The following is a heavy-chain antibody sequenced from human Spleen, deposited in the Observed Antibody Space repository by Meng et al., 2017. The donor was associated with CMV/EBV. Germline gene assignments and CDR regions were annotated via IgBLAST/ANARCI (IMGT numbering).Heavy chain of an antibody. CDR1: GDSICSTNFY. J-gene: IGHJ4*02. Sequence: SGDSICSTNFYWGWIRQPPGKGLEWIGSIYYSGSTYYNPSLKSRVTISVDTSKNHFSLKVSSVTAADTAVYFCASLGYSSSWNDYWGQGALVTVSS. CDR2: IYYSGST. V-gene: IGHV4-39*01. D-gene: IGHD6-13*01. CDR3: ASLGYSSSWNDY.